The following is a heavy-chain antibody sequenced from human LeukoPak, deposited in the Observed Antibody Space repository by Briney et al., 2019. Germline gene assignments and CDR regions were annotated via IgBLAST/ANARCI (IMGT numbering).Heavy chain of an antibody. V-gene: IGHV3-15*01. CDR1: GFTFSNAW. D-gene: IGHD6-19*01. Sequence: GGSLRLSCAASGFTFSNAWMSWVRQAPGKGLEWVGRIRRETDGGTTDYAARVKGRFTISRDDSKNTLYLQMNSLKTEDTGVYYCSTAVAGPYYFDSWGQGALVTVSS. CDR3: STAVAGPYYFDS. CDR2: IRRETDGGTT. J-gene: IGHJ4*02.